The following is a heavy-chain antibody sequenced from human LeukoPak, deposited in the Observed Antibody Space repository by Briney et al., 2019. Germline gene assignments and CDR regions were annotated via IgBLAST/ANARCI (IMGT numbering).Heavy chain of an antibody. J-gene: IGHJ3*02. Sequence: GGSLRLSCAASGFTFSTYGMHWVRQAPGKGLEWVAVISYDGSSEYYADSVKGRFTISRDNSKNTLYLQMNSLRAEDTAVYYCAKDQCSFGSFDAFDIWGQGTMVTVSS. CDR1: GFTFSTYG. V-gene: IGHV3-30*18. CDR3: AKDQCSFGSFDAFDI. CDR2: ISYDGSSE. D-gene: IGHD5-18*01.